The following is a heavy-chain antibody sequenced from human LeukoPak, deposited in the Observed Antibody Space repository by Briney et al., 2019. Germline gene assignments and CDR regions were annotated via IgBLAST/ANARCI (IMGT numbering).Heavy chain of an antibody. CDR1: GYTFTGYY. V-gene: IGHV1-18*04. CDR2: ISAYNDNT. D-gene: IGHD6-19*01. CDR3: ARELAVAGTNYYYYMDV. J-gene: IGHJ6*03. Sequence: ASVKVSCKASGYTFTGYYMHWVRQAPGQGLEWMGWISAYNDNTNFAQKLQGRVTMTTDTSTSTAYMELRSLRSDDTAVYYCARELAVAGTNYYYYMDVWGKGTTVTISS.